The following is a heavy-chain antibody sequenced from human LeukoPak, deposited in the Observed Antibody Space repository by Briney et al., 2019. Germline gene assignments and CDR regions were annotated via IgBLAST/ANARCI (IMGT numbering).Heavy chain of an antibody. Sequence: PSETLSLTCTVSGGSISSYYWSWIRQPPGKGLEWIGYIYYSGSTYYNPFLKSRVTISVDTSKNQFSLKLSSVTAADTAVYYCARTTEGYCRGRSCYSYYYYMDVWGKGTTVTVSS. CDR1: GGSISSYY. V-gene: IGHV4-59*01. J-gene: IGHJ6*03. CDR2: IYYSGST. D-gene: IGHD2-15*01. CDR3: ARTTEGYCRGRSCYSYYYYMDV.